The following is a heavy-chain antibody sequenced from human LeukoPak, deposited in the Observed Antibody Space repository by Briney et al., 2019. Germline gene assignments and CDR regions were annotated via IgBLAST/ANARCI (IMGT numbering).Heavy chain of an antibody. J-gene: IGHJ3*02. CDR2: IYYSGST. CDR1: GGSISSSSYY. D-gene: IGHD3-22*01. Sequence: PSETLSLTCTVSGGSISSSSYYWGWIRQPPGKGLEWIGSIYYSGSTYYNPSLKSRVTISVDTSKNQFSLKLSSVTAADTAVYYCARHWAMIKAFDIWGQGTMVTVSS. CDR3: ARHWAMIKAFDI. V-gene: IGHV4-39*01.